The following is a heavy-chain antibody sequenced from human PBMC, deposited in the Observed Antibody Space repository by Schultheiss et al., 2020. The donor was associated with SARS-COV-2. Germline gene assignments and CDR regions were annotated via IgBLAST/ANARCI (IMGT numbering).Heavy chain of an antibody. Sequence: SQTLSLTCTVSGGSISSSSYYWGWIRQPPGKGLEWIGYIYYSGSTYYNPSLKSRVTISVDTSKNQFSLKLSSVTAADTALYYCAKELVAARTNYYYYGMDVWGQGTTVTVSS. CDR2: IYYSGST. D-gene: IGHD5-12*01. CDR3: AKELVAARTNYYYYGMDV. V-gene: IGHV4-61*01. J-gene: IGHJ6*02. CDR1: GGSISSSSYY.